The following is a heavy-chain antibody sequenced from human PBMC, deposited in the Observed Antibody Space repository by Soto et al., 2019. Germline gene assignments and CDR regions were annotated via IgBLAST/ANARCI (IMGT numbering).Heavy chain of an antibody. J-gene: IGHJ4*02. CDR2: INSDGSST. D-gene: IGHD3-3*01. CDR1: GFTFSSYW. V-gene: IGHV3-74*01. Sequence: GGSLRLSCAASGFTFSSYWMHWVRQAPGKGLVWVSRINSDGSSTSYADSVKGRFTISRDNAKNTLYLQMNSLRAEDTAVYYCARVHSHYDFWSGPDYYFDYWGQGTLVTVSS. CDR3: ARVHSHYDFWSGPDYYFDY.